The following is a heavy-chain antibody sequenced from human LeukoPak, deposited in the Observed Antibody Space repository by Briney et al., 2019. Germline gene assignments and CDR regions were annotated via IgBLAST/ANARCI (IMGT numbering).Heavy chain of an antibody. Sequence: PSETLSLTCSVSGGFINDYYWSWIRQPPGKGLEWIGYIHYSGATNYNPSLKSRVIMSVDTSRNQFSLNLYSVTAADTALYYCATHDCSSTSCFSYWGQGTLVTVPS. D-gene: IGHD2-2*01. CDR3: ATHDCSSTSCFSY. CDR2: IHYSGAT. CDR1: GGFINDYY. J-gene: IGHJ4*02. V-gene: IGHV4-59*01.